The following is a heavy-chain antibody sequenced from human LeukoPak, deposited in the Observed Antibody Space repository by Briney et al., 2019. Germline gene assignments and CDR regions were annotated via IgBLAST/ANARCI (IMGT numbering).Heavy chain of an antibody. D-gene: IGHD6-19*01. CDR2: ISWNSGSI. CDR3: AKDNSSGWYYFDY. CDR1: GFTFDDYA. J-gene: IGHJ4*02. Sequence: PGGSLRLSCAASGFTFDDYAMHWVRQALGKGLEWVSGISWNSGSIGYADSVKGRFTISRDNAKNSLYLQMNSLRAEDTALYYCAKDNSSGWYYFDYWGQGTLVTVSS. V-gene: IGHV3-9*01.